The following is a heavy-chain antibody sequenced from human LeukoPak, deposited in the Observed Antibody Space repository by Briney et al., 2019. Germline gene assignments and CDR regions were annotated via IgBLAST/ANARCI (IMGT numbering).Heavy chain of an antibody. CDR1: GFTFSSYG. CDR2: ISYDGSNK. Sequence: PGRSLRLSCAASGFTFSSYGMHWVRQAPGKGLEWVAVISYDGSNKYCPYSVKGPFTISRDNSMNTLYLKMNSLRAEDTAVYYGEKQKIHIAARPAYYYYGMDVWGQGTMVTVSS. D-gene: IGHD6-6*01. CDR3: EKQKIHIAARPAYYYYGMDV. V-gene: IGHV3-30*18. J-gene: IGHJ6*02.